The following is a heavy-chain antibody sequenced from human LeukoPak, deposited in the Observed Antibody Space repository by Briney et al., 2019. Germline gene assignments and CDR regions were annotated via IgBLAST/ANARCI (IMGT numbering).Heavy chain of an antibody. CDR2: IDQSGTT. CDR1: GGSFSTYY. V-gene: IGHV4-34*01. Sequence: PSETLSLTCAVYGGSFSTYYWSWIRQPPGKGLEWLGEIDQSGTTNYNPSFKSRVTISVDTSKNQFTLNLTGVTAADAAVYYCARFGRIGAYYYYYGMDVWGQGTTVTVSS. D-gene: IGHD3-16*01. CDR3: ARFGRIGAYYYYYGMDV. J-gene: IGHJ6*02.